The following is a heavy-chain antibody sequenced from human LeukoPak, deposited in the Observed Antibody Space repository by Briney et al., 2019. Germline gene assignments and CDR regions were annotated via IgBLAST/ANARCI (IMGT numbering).Heavy chain of an antibody. CDR3: ARCPQRHYGDYVPGFDY. CDR2: ISSSSSYI. V-gene: IGHV3-21*01. J-gene: IGHJ4*02. D-gene: IGHD4-17*01. CDR1: GFTFSSYS. Sequence: PGGSLRLSCAASGFTFSSYSMNWVRQAPGKGLEWVSSISSSSSYIYYADSVKGRFTISRDNAKNSLYLQMNSLRAEDTAVYYCARCPQRHYGDYVPGFDYWGQGTLVTVSS.